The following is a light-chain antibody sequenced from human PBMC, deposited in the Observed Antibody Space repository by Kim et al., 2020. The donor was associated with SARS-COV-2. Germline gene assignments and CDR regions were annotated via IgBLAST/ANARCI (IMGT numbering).Light chain of an antibody. CDR3: YSTDSSGNRWV. V-gene: IGLV3-10*01. Sequence: SPGQTARITCSGDALPKKYAYGYQQKSGQAPVLVIYEDSKRPSGIPERFSGSSSGTMATLTISGAQVEDEADYYCYSTDSSGNRWVFGGGTKLTVL. CDR2: EDS. CDR1: ALPKKY. J-gene: IGLJ3*02.